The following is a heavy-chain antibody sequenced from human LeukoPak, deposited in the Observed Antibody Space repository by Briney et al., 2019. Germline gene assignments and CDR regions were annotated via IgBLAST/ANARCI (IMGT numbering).Heavy chain of an antibody. CDR2: TYPGDSDT. CDR1: GYSFTNYW. V-gene: IGHV5-51*01. CDR3: ARQGLVGGTGPDYDWFDP. Sequence: GESLKISCKGSGYSFTNYWIGWVRQLPGKGLEWMGITYPGDSDTRYSPSFQGQVTISADKSISTAYLQWSSLKASDTAMYYCARQGLVGGTGPDYDWFDPWGQGTLVTVSS. J-gene: IGHJ5*02. D-gene: IGHD2-21*02.